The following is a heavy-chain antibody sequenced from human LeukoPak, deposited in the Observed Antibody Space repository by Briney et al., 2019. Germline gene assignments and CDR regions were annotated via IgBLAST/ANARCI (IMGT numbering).Heavy chain of an antibody. D-gene: IGHD7-27*01. CDR1: GYSISSGYY. CDR3: ARAIRTGLGIGSFDG. V-gene: IGHV4-38-2*02. J-gene: IGHJ4*02. CDR2: IYHSGSI. Sequence: SETLSLTCTVSGYSISSGYYWGWIRQPPGKGLESIGTIYHSGSIYYNPSLKSRVTISVDTSKNQFSLKLSSLTAADTAVYYCARAIRTGLGIGSFDGWGQGTLVTVSS.